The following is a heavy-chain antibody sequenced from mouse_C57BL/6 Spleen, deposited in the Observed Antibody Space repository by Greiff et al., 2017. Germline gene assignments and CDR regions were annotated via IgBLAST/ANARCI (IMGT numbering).Heavy chain of an antibody. CDR2: IYWDDDK. CDR3: ARFHYYGSSLGYWYFDV. J-gene: IGHJ1*03. CDR1: GFSLSTSGMG. D-gene: IGHD1-1*01. V-gene: IGHV8-12*01. Sequence: QVTLKVSGPGILQSSQTLSLPCSFSGFSLSTSGMGVSWIRQPSGKGLEWLAHIYWDDDKRYNPSLKRRLTISKDTSRNQVFLKITSVDTADTATYYCARFHYYGSSLGYWYFDVWGTGTTVTVSS.